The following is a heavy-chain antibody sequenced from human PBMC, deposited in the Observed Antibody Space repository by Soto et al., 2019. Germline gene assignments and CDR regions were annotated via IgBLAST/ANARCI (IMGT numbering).Heavy chain of an antibody. D-gene: IGHD3-3*01. Sequence: ESGPTLVNPTQTLTLTCTFSGFSLSTSGMCVSWIRQPPGKALEWLALIDWDDDKYYSTSLKTRLTISKDTSKNQVVLTMTNMDPVDTATYYCARATYDFWSGYPPRYYYYGMDVWGQGTTVTVSS. CDR1: GFSLSTSGMC. J-gene: IGHJ6*02. CDR2: IDWDDDK. V-gene: IGHV2-70*01. CDR3: ARATYDFWSGYPPRYYYYGMDV.